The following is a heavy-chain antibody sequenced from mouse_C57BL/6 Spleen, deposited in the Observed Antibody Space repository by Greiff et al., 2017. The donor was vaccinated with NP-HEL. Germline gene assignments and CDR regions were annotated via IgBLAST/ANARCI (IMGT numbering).Heavy chain of an antibody. CDR1: GFTFSSYA. J-gene: IGHJ3*01. V-gene: IGHV5-4*01. D-gene: IGHD2-3*01. Sequence: EVQRVESGGGLVKPGGSLKLSCAASGFTFSSYAMSWVRQTPEKRLEWVATISDGGSYTYYPDNVKGRFTISRDNAKNNLYLQMSHLKSEDTAMYYCASRDGYYGGWFAYWGQGTLVTVSA. CDR3: ASRDGYYGGWFAY. CDR2: ISDGGSYT.